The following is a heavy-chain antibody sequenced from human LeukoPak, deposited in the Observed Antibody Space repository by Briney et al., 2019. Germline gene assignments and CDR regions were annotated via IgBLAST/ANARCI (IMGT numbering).Heavy chain of an antibody. CDR1: GYTYTSYY. D-gene: IGHD1/OR15-1a*01. CDR3: ARGGEQGYYYYYMDV. Sequence: ASVKVSCKASGYTYTSYYMHWVRQAPGQGLEWMGIINPSGGSTSCAQKFQGRVTMTRDMSTSTVYMELSSLRSEDTAVYYCARGGEQGYYYYYMDVWGKGTTVTVSS. V-gene: IGHV1-46*01. CDR2: INPSGGST. J-gene: IGHJ6*03.